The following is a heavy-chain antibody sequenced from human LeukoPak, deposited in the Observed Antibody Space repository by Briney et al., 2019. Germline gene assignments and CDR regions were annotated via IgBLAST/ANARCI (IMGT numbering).Heavy chain of an antibody. CDR3: ARDYLGYYYYMDV. CDR1: GGSIIGYY. CDR2: IYYTGST. J-gene: IGHJ6*03. V-gene: IGHV4-59*12. Sequence: SETLSLTCTVSGGSIIGYYWSWIRQPPGKGLEWFGYIYYTGSTNYNPSLKSRVTISVDTSKNQFSLKLSSVTAADTAVYYCARDYLGYYYYMDVWGKGTTVTVSS.